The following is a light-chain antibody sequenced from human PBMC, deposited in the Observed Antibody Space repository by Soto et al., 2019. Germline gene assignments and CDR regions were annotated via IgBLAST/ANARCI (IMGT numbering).Light chain of an antibody. CDR1: QSVSGS. J-gene: IGKJ4*01. CDR2: GAS. V-gene: IGKV3-11*01. Sequence: EIVMTQSPATLSVSPGERATLSCRASQSVSGSLAWYQQKPGQAPRLLIFGASNRATGIPARFSGSGSGTDFTLTISSLEPEDSGLYYCQQRSDWPLTFGGGARVEVK. CDR3: QQRSDWPLT.